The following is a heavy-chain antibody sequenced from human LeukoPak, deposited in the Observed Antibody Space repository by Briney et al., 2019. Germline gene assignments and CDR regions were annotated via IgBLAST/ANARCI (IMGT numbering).Heavy chain of an antibody. J-gene: IGHJ4*02. V-gene: IGHV3-53*01. Sequence: PGGSLRLSCAVSGFTVSRNDMSWVRQAPGKGLEWVSVIYSGGSTYYADSVKGRFTISRDNSKNTLYLQTNSLRAEDTAVYYCARGIGYSGYDYRYYFDYWGQGTLVTVSS. D-gene: IGHD5-12*01. CDR3: ARGIGYSGYDYRYYFDY. CDR1: GFTVSRND. CDR2: IYSGGST.